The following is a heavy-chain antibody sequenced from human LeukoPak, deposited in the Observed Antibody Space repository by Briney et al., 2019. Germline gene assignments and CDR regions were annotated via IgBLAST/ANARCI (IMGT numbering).Heavy chain of an antibody. J-gene: IGHJ4*02. CDR3: AREGSAWYEDY. D-gene: IGHD6-19*01. V-gene: IGHV4-61*01. CDR2: IYYSGST. CDR1: GGSVSSGSYY. Sequence: SETLSLTCTVSGGSVSSGSYYWSWIRQPPGKGLEWIGYIYYSGSTNSSPSFKSRVTISIDTSKNQFSLKLNSATAADTAVYYCAREGSAWYEDYWGQGTLVTVSS.